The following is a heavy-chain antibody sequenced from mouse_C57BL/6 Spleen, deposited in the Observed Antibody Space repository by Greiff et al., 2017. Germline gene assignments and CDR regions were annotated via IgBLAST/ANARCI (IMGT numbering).Heavy chain of an antibody. CDR2: INPNNGGT. CDR1: GYTFPDYN. CDR3: ARQGYRDYYGSSYVGYFDV. V-gene: IGHV1-22*01. D-gene: IGHD1-1*01. J-gene: IGHJ1*03. Sequence: EVQLQQSGPELVKPGASVKMSCKASGYTFPDYNMHWVKQSHGKSLEWIGYINPNNGGTSYNQKFKGKATLTVNKSSSTADMELRSLTSEDSAVYYCARQGYRDYYGSSYVGYFDVWGTGTTVTVSS.